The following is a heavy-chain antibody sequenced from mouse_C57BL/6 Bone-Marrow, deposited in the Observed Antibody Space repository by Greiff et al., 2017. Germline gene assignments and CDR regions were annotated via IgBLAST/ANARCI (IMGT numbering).Heavy chain of an antibody. CDR2: IHPNSGST. CDR1: GYTFTSYW. Sequence: VQLQQPGAELVKPGASVKLSCKASGYTFTSYWMHWVKQRPGQGLEWIGMIHPNSGSTNYNEKFKSKATLTVDKSSSTAYMQLSSLTSEDSAVYYCARSRSYDGYYAWFAYWGQGTLVTVSA. J-gene: IGHJ3*01. CDR3: ARSRSYDGYYAWFAY. V-gene: IGHV1-64*01. D-gene: IGHD2-3*01.